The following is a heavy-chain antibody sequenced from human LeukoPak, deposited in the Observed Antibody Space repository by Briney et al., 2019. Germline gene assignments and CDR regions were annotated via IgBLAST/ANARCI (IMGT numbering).Heavy chain of an antibody. D-gene: IGHD3-10*01. J-gene: IGHJ6*02. Sequence: SETLSLTCTVSGGSISSYYWSWIRQPPGKGLEWIGYIYYSGSTNYNPSLKSRVTISVDTSKNQFSLKLSSVTAADTAVYYCARFGSPALWFGELLGLDSDGMDVWGQGTTVTVSS. CDR3: ARFGSPALWFGELLGLDSDGMDV. CDR2: IYYSGST. V-gene: IGHV4-59*08. CDR1: GGSISSYY.